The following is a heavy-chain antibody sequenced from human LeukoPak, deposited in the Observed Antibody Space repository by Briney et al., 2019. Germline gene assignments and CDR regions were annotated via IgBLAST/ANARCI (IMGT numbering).Heavy chain of an antibody. D-gene: IGHD6-13*01. V-gene: IGHV3-23*01. CDR3: AKRHNAGIAAGGYFDF. CDR1: GFTFSSYP. J-gene: IGHJ4*02. CDR2: VTGSGGST. Sequence: GGSLRLSCAASGFTFSSYPMTWVRQAPGKGLEWVSTVTGSGGSTYYSDSVKGRFTISRDNSKNTLFLQMKSLRAEDTAVYYRAKRHNAGIAAGGYFDFWGQGSLVAVSS.